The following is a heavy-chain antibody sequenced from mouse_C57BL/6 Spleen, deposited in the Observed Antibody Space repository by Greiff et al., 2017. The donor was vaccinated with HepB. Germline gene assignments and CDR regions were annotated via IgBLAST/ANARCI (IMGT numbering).Heavy chain of an antibody. CDR2: IDPETGGT. J-gene: IGHJ4*01. V-gene: IGHV1-15*01. D-gene: IGHD1-1*01. CDR3: TFSYYGSSYYAMDY. Sequence: VQLQQSGAELVRPGASVTLSCKASGYTFTDYEMHWVKQTPVHGLEWIGAIDPETGGTAYNQKFKGKAILTADKSSSTAYMGLRSLTSEDSAVYYCTFSYYGSSYYAMDYWGQGTSVTVSS. CDR1: GYTFTDYE.